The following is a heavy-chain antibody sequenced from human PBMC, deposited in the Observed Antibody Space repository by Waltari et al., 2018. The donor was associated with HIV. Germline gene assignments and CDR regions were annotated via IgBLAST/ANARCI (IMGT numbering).Heavy chain of an antibody. D-gene: IGHD2-15*01. CDR3: AREVVSDAFDI. CDR1: GGSISSSY. V-gene: IGHV4-59*01. CDR2: IYYSGST. J-gene: IGHJ3*02. Sequence: QVQLQESGPGLVKPSETLSLTCTVSGGSISSSYWSWIRQPPGKGLEWIGDIYYSGSTNYNPSLKCRVTISVDTSKNQLSLKLRAVSAADTAVYYCAREVVSDAFDIWGQGTMVTVSS.